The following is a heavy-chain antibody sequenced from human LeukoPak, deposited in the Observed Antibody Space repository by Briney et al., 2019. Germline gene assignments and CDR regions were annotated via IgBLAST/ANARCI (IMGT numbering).Heavy chain of an antibody. J-gene: IGHJ6*03. V-gene: IGHV3-48*01. Sequence: GGSLRLSCAASGFTFSSYSMNWVRQAPGKGLEWVSYISSSSSTIYYADSVKGRFTISRDNAKNSLYLQMNSLRAEDTAVYYCARRITVVRGVITYYYYMDVWGKGTTVTVSS. CDR1: GFTFSSYS. CDR3: ARRITVVRGVITYYYYMDV. CDR2: ISSSSSTI. D-gene: IGHD3-10*01.